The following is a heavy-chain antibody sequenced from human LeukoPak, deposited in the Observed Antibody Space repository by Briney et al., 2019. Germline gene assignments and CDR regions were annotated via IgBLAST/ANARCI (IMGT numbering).Heavy chain of an antibody. CDR2: IYTSGST. Sequence: SQTLSLTCTVSGGSISSGSYYWSWIRQPAGKGLEWIGRIYTSGSTNYNPSLKSRVTISVDTSKNQFSLKLSSVTAADTAVYYCAISIVVAGNHPNFDYWGQGTLVTVSS. J-gene: IGHJ4*02. CDR3: AISIVVAGNHPNFDY. V-gene: IGHV4-61*02. CDR1: GGSISSGSYY. D-gene: IGHD6-13*01.